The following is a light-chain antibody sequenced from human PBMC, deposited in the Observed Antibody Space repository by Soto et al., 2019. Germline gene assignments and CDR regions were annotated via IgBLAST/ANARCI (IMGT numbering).Light chain of an antibody. Sequence: EIVLTQSPGTLSLSPGERATLSCRASQNINSRYLAWYQQKPGQAPRLLIYGASSRATGIPDRFSGSGSGTDFTLTISRLEPEDFAVNYCQQFGNSPGFTFGPGTKVDIK. CDR1: QNINSRY. CDR2: GAS. CDR3: QQFGNSPGFT. V-gene: IGKV3-20*01. J-gene: IGKJ3*01.